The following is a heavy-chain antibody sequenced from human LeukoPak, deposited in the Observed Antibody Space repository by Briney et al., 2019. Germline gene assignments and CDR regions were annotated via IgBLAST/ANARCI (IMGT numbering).Heavy chain of an antibody. Sequence: VKVSCKASGYTFTGYYMHWVRQAPGQGLEWMGWINPNSGGTNYAQKFQGRVAMTRDTSISTAYMELSRLRSDDTAVYYCARASPLSTKYYYYYYYMDVWGKGTTVTVSS. CDR1: GYTFTGYY. CDR2: INPNSGGT. J-gene: IGHJ6*03. CDR3: ARASPLSTKYYYYYYYMDV. D-gene: IGHD2-8*01. V-gene: IGHV1-2*02.